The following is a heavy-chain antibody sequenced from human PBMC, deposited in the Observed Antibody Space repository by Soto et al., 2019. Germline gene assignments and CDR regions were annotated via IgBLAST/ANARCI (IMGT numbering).Heavy chain of an antibody. CDR1: RGTFSSYA. V-gene: IGHV1-69*12. J-gene: IGHJ6*02. CDR3: ARSRRGAIVGYYYYGMDV. CDR2: IIPIYGRP. Sequence: QVQLVQSGAEVKKPGSSVKVSCKTSRGTFSSYAISRVRQAAGQGLEWMGGIIPIYGRPNYAQKLLGRVTITADESTSTAYMELSSLRSEATAVYYWARSRRGAIVGYYYYGMDVWGQGTTVTVSS. D-gene: IGHD1-26*01.